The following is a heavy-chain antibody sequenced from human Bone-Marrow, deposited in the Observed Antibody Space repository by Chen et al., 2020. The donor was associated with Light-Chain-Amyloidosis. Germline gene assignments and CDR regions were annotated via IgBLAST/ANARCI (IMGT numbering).Heavy chain of an antibody. Sequence: QVQLQQWGAGLLKPSETLSLTCGVYGGSLRGYYRRWIRQSPGKGLEWIGEINHSGDTKYNTSLRGRVTISVDTSKNQFSLKLRSVTAADTAVYYCARRIFGIVRTAYSYYMDVWGKGTTVTVSS. D-gene: IGHD3-3*01. V-gene: IGHV4-34*01. CDR2: INHSGDT. J-gene: IGHJ6*03. CDR3: ARRIFGIVRTAYSYYMDV. CDR1: GGSLRGYY.